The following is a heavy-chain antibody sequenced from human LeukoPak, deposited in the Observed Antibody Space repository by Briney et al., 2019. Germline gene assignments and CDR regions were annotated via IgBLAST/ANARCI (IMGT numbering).Heavy chain of an antibody. V-gene: IGHV3-21*01. CDR1: GFTFSSYS. CDR3: ARDGGGLLWGIAAAGTWFDY. CDR2: ISSSSSYI. D-gene: IGHD6-13*01. J-gene: IGHJ4*02. Sequence: GGSLRLSCAASGFTFSSYSMNWVRQAPGKGLEWVSSISSSSSYIYYADSVKGRFTISRDNAKNSLYLQMNSLRAEDTAVYYCARDGGGLLWGIAAAGTWFDYWGQGTLVTVSS.